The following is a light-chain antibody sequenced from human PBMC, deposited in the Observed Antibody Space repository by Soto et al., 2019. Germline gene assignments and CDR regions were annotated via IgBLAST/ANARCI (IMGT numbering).Light chain of an antibody. V-gene: IGKV1-39*01. Sequence: DIQMTQSPSSLSASVGDRVTISCRASQSIRSHLNWYQLKPGKAPKLLIYTESSLQTGVPSRFSGSGSGTDFTLTISSLQPEDFASYYCQQSYTTPPTFGGGTKVEIK. CDR2: TES. CDR1: QSIRSH. CDR3: QQSYTTPPT. J-gene: IGKJ4*01.